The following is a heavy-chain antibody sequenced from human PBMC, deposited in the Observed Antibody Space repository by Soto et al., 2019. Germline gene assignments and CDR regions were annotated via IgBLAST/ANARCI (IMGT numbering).Heavy chain of an antibody. J-gene: IGHJ4*02. CDR1: GFTFDDYA. CDR3: AKEGPATVTTFGFDY. D-gene: IGHD4-17*01. Sequence: GGSLRLSCAASGFTFDDYAMHWVRQAPGKGLEWVSGISWNSGSIGYADSVKGRFTISRDNAKNSLYLQMNSLRAEDTALYYCAKEGPATVTTFGFDYWGQGTLVTVSS. CDR2: ISWNSGSI. V-gene: IGHV3-9*01.